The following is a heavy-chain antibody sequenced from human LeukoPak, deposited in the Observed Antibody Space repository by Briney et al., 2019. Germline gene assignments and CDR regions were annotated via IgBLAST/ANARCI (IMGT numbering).Heavy chain of an antibody. CDR2: INHSGST. J-gene: IGHJ4*02. CDR1: GGSFSGYY. CDR3: ASLAVAGTYFDY. Sequence: SETLSLTCAVYGGSFSGYYWSWIRQPPGKGLEWIGEINHSGSTNYNPSLKSRATISVDTSKNQFSLKLSSVTAADTAVYYCASLAVAGTYFDYWGQGTLVTVSS. V-gene: IGHV4-34*01. D-gene: IGHD6-19*01.